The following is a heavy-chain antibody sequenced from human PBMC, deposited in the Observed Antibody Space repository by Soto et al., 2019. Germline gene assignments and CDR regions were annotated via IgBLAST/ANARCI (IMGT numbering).Heavy chain of an antibody. CDR1: GFTFSSYS. CDR3: AKGRGYCSSTSCYVGSDY. J-gene: IGHJ4*02. Sequence: PGGSLRLSCAASGFTFSSYSMNWVRQAPGKGLEWVSAISGSGGSTYYADSVKGRFTISRGNSKNTLYLQMNSLRAEDTAVYYCAKGRGYCSSTSCYVGSDYWGQGTLVTVS. V-gene: IGHV3-23*01. CDR2: ISGSGGST. D-gene: IGHD2-2*01.